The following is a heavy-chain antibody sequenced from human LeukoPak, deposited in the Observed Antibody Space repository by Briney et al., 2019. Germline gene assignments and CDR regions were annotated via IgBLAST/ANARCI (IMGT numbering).Heavy chain of an antibody. Sequence: SQTLSLTCAISGDSVSSNSAAWSWIRQSPLRGLEWLGRTYYRSKWYNEYAPSVKSRIIINPDTSKNQFSLQLNPVTPEDTAVYYCAKLGDSSTWGQGTLVTVSS. J-gene: IGHJ5*02. CDR3: AKLGDSST. CDR1: GDSVSSNSAA. CDR2: TYYRSKWYN. D-gene: IGHD6-19*01. V-gene: IGHV6-1*01.